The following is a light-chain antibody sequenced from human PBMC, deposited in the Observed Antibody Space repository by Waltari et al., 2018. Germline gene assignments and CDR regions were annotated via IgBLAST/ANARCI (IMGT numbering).Light chain of an antibody. CDR1: RNDGGGYNS. Sequence: QSALTQPPPASGSPGQAVTNPCPGTRNDGGGYNSFPLYQQHPGKAPKLIIYEVIKRPSGVPDRFSGSKSGNTASLTVSGLQADDEAAYYCSSYAGGNNPYVFGTGTEVTVL. CDR2: EVI. CDR3: SSYAGGNNPYV. V-gene: IGLV2-8*01. J-gene: IGLJ1*01.